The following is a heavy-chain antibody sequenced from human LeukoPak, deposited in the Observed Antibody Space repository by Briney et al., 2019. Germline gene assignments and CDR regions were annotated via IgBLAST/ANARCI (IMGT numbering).Heavy chain of an antibody. D-gene: IGHD4-17*01. CDR2: ISSSSSYI. V-gene: IGHV3-21*01. CDR1: GFPFSGYS. Sequence: GGSLRLSCAASGFPFSGYSMNWVRQAPGKGLEWVSSISSSSSYIHYADSVKGRFTISRDNAKNSLYLQMNSLRAEDTAVYYCARDTDYGDSGLDYWGQGTLVTVSS. CDR3: ARDTDYGDSGLDY. J-gene: IGHJ4*02.